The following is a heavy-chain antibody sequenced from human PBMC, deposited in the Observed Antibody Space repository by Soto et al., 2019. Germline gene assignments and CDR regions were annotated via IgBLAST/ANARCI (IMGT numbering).Heavy chain of an antibody. Sequence: RASVKVSCKASGFTFTSSAVQWVRQARGQRLEWIGWIVVGSGNTNYAQKFQERVTITRDMSTSTAYMELSSLRSEDTAVYYCAAASSSREYCSGGSCLYYYYGMDVWGQGTTVTVSS. CDR3: AAASSSREYCSGGSCLYYYYGMDV. J-gene: IGHJ6*02. CDR2: IVVGSGNT. D-gene: IGHD2-15*01. V-gene: IGHV1-58*01. CDR1: GFTFTSSA.